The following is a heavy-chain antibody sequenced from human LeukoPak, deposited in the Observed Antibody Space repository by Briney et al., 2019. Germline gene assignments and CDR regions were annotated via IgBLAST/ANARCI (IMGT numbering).Heavy chain of an antibody. J-gene: IGHJ6*02. Sequence: GGSLRPSCAASGFTFSSYGMHWVRQAPGKGLEWVAVISYDGSNKYYADSVKGRFTISRDNSKNTLYLQMNSLRAEDTAVYYCAKALRYCSSTSCQTYYYYGMDVWGQGTTVTVSS. D-gene: IGHD2-2*01. CDR2: ISYDGSNK. V-gene: IGHV3-30*18. CDR1: GFTFSSYG. CDR3: AKALRYCSSTSCQTYYYYGMDV.